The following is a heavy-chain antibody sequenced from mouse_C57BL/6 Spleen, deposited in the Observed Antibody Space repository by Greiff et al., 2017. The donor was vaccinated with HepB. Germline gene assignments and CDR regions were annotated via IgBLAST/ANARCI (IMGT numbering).Heavy chain of an antibody. D-gene: IGHD3-1*01. CDR2: ISGGGGNT. J-gene: IGHJ3*01. CDR1: GFTFSSYT. V-gene: IGHV5-9*01. Sequence: EVQGVESGGGLVKPGGSLKLSCAASGFTFSSYTMSWVRQTPEKRLEWVATISGGGGNTYYPDSVKGRFTISRDNAKNTLYLQMSSLRSEDTALYYCARQGAWLAWFAYWGQGTLVTVSA. CDR3: ARQGAWLAWFAY.